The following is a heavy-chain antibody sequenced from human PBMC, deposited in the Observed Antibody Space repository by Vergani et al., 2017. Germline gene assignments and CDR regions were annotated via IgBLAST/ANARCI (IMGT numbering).Heavy chain of an antibody. J-gene: IGHJ6*02. CDR3: AKANPRNSGYDYLYYYHAMDV. D-gene: IGHD5-12*01. V-gene: IGHV3-23*01. Sequence: EVQLLESGGDLVQPGGSLRLSCAASGFTLNHYAMNWVRQAPGTGLEWVSGISGSGGSTYYAGSVKGRFTISRDSSKNTLYLQMNSLSAGDTAVYYCAKANPRNSGYDYLYYYHAMDVWGQGTTVTVSS. CDR2: ISGSGGST. CDR1: GFTLNHYA.